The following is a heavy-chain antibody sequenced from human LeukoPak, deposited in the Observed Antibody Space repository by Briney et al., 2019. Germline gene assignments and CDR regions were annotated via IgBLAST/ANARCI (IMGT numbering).Heavy chain of an antibody. V-gene: IGHV3-11*04. J-gene: IGHJ6*03. CDR3: ARDLTTLYYYYYYYMDV. Sequence: GGSLRLSCAASGFTFSDYYMSWIRQAPGKGLEWVSYISSSGSTIYYADPVKGRFTISRDNAKNSLYLQMNSLRAEDTAVYYCARDLTTLYYYYYYYMDVWGKGTTVTVSS. CDR2: ISSSGSTI. CDR1: GFTFSDYY. D-gene: IGHD1-1*01.